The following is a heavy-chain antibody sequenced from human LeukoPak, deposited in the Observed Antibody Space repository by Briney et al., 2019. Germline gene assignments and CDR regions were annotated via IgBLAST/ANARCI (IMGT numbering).Heavy chain of an antibody. Sequence: SETLSLTYAVYGGSFSGYYWSWIRQPPGKGLEWIGGINHSGSTNYNPSLKSRVTISVDTSKNQFSLKLSSVTAADTAVYYCARRGYYYDSSGYYGFWGQGTLVTVSS. D-gene: IGHD3-22*01. CDR1: GGSFSGYY. CDR2: INHSGST. V-gene: IGHV4-34*01. CDR3: ARRGYYYDSSGYYGF. J-gene: IGHJ4*02.